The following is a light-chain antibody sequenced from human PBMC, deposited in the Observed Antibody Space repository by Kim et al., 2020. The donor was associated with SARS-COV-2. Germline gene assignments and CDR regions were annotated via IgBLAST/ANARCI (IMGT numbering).Light chain of an antibody. J-gene: IGLJ2*01. CDR2: RDS. CDR1: TSNIGSNF. CDR3: AAWDDSLRAVI. Sequence: GQRGTFPGSGSTSNIGSNFVYWYQQLPGTAPKLLIYRDSKRPSGVPDRFSGSKSGTSASLAISGLRSEDETEYYCAAWDDSLRAVIFGGGTQLTVL. V-gene: IGLV1-47*01.